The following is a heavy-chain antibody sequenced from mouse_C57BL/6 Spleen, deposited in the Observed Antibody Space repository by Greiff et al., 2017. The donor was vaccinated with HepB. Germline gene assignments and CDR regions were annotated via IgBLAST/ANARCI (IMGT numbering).Heavy chain of an antibody. CDR1: GYTFTSYW. J-gene: IGHJ4*01. V-gene: IGHV1-64*01. CDR3: ASSHRFVYGSGYDDMDY. Sequence: QVQLQQPGAELVKPGASVKLSCKASGYTFTSYWMHWVKQRPGQGLEWIGMIHPNSGSTNYNEKFKSKATLTVDKSSSTAYMQLSSLTAEDSAVYNCASSHRFVYGSGYDDMDYWGQGTSVTVSS. D-gene: IGHD1-1*01. CDR2: IHPNSGST.